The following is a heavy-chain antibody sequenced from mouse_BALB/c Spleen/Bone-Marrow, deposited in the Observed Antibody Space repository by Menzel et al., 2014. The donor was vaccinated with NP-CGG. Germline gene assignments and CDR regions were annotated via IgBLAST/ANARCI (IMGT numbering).Heavy chain of an antibody. J-gene: IGHJ4*01. CDR3: ARWEYYAMDY. D-gene: IGHD4-1*01. Sequence: XVESGAELVKPGASVKLSCTASGFNIKDTYMHWVKQRPEQGLEWIGRIDPANGNTKYDPKFQGKATITADTSSNTAYLQLSSLTSEDTAVYYCARWEYYAMDYWGQGTSVTVSS. CDR1: GFNIKDTY. CDR2: IDPANGNT. V-gene: IGHV14-3*02.